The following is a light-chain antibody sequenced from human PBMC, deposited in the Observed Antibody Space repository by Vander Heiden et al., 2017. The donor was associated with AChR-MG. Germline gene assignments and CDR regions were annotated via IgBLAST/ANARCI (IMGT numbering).Light chain of an antibody. CDR2: DVN. CDR1: SSDVGAYNY. Sequence: QSALTQPRPVSGSSGPSVPISCTGTSSDVGAYNYVSWYQQPPGKAPKLMIYDVNKRPSGVPDRFSGSKSGNAASLTISGLQAEDEADYYCCSYAGSYTYVFGTGTKVTVL. CDR3: CSYAGSYTYV. J-gene: IGLJ1*01. V-gene: IGLV2-11*01.